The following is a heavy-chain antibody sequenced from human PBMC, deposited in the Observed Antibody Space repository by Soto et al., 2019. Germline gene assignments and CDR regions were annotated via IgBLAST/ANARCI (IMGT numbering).Heavy chain of an antibody. V-gene: IGHV3-74*01. CDR1: GFTFSRYW. Sequence: EVQLVESGGGLVQPGGSLRLSCAVSGFTFSRYWMHWVRQAPGQGLVWVSRIKSDGSNTSYAESVKGRFTISRDNAKNTLYLQMNSLRAEDTAVYYCATLPHYGSGRYGFDYWGQGTLVTVSS. J-gene: IGHJ4*02. D-gene: IGHD3-10*01. CDR2: IKSDGSNT. CDR3: ATLPHYGSGRYGFDY.